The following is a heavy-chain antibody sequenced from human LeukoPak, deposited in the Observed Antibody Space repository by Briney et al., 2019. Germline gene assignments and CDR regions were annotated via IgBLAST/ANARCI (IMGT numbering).Heavy chain of an antibody. CDR3: ARHSDYVWGSYRPIRY. D-gene: IGHD3-16*02. V-gene: IGHV5-51*01. CDR1: GYSFTSYW. CDR2: VYPGDSDT. J-gene: IGHJ4*02. Sequence: GESLKISCKGSGYSFTSYWISWVRQMHGKGVEWMGIVYPGDSDTRYSPSFQGQVTISADKSISTAYLQWSSLKASDTAMYYCARHSDYVWGSYRPIRYWGQGTLVTVSS.